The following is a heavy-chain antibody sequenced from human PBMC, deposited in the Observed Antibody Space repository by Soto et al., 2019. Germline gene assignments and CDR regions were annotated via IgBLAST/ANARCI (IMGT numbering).Heavy chain of an antibody. CDR2: ISGRGDNT. CDR3: VNGGWGSRSDY. J-gene: IGHJ4*02. D-gene: IGHD7-27*01. V-gene: IGHV3-23*01. CDR1: GFTFSNNA. Sequence: EVQVLESGGGLVQPGGSLRLSCAASGFTFSNNAMTWVRQAPGKGLEWVSTISGRGDNTYYADSVKGRFTISRDNSKNTLYLHMNSLRAEDTAEYYWVNGGWGSRSDYWGQGTLVTVSS.